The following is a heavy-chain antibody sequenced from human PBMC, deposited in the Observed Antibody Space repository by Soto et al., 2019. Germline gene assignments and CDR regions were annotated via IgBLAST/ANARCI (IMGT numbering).Heavy chain of an antibody. CDR3: ARVSLPEGWCSSTSCYRPPHLYYFDY. CDR2: IYYSGST. CDR1: GGSISSYY. Sequence: QVQLQESGPGLVKPSETLSLTCTVSGGSISSYYWSWIRQPPGKGLEWIGYIYYSGSTNYNPSLNSRVTKSVDTSKNQFSLKLSSVTAADTAVYYCARVSLPEGWCSSTSCYRPPHLYYFDYWGQGTLVTVSS. V-gene: IGHV4-59*01. J-gene: IGHJ4*02. D-gene: IGHD2-2*02.